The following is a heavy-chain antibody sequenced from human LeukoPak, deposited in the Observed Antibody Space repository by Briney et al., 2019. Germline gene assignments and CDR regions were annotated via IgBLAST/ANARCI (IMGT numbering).Heavy chain of an antibody. CDR3: SGSFLGPDLTVVTPADY. CDR1: GVTFSGYS. D-gene: IGHD4-23*01. J-gene: IGHJ4*02. V-gene: IGHV3-48*04. Sequence: EAGGSLRLSCAASGVTFSGYSMNWVRQAPGKGLEWVSYISSSSSTIYYADSVKGRFTISRDNAKNSLYLQMNSLRAEDTAVYYCSGSFLGPDLTVVTPADYWGQGTLVTVSS. CDR2: ISSSSSTI.